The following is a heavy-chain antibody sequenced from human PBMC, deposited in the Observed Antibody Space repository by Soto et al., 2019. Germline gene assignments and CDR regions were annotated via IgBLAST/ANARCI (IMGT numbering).Heavy chain of an antibody. CDR3: VHIRYGSGLFDY. CDR2: IYWDDDK. D-gene: IGHD3-10*01. CDR1: GFSLSTSGVG. Sequence: QITLKESGPTLVKPTQTLTLTCNLSGFSLSTSGVGVGWIRQPPGKALEWLALIYWDDDKSYSPSLKSRLTITKDTSKNQVVLTMTNMDPVDTATYYCVHIRYGSGLFDYWGQGTLVTVSS. V-gene: IGHV2-5*02. J-gene: IGHJ4*02.